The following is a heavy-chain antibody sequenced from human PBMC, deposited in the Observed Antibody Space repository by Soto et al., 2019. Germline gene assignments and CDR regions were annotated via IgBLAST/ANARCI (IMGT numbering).Heavy chain of an antibody. CDR1: GGSFSGYY. Sequence: QVQLQQWGAGLLKPSETLSLTCAVYGGSFSGYYWSWIRQPPGKGLGWSGEINHSGSTNYNPSLKSRVTISVDTSKNQFSLKLSSVTAADTAVYYCARGLSGYDYRYYYYGMDVWGQGTTVTVSS. V-gene: IGHV4-34*01. CDR3: ARGLSGYDYRYYYYGMDV. J-gene: IGHJ6*02. CDR2: INHSGST. D-gene: IGHD5-12*01.